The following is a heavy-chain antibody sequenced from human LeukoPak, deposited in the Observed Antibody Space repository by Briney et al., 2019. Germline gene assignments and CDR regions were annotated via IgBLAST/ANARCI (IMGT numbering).Heavy chain of an antibody. V-gene: IGHV1-69*05. CDR3: ASRARLGSSLPGVDY. CDR2: IIPIFGTA. D-gene: IGHD3-10*01. Sequence: SVKVSCKASGYTFTSYYMHWVRQAPGQGLEWMGRIIPIFGTANYAQKFQGRVTITTDESTSTAYMELSSLRSEDTAVYYCASRARLGSSLPGVDYWGQGTLVTVSS. CDR1: GYTFTSYY. J-gene: IGHJ4*02.